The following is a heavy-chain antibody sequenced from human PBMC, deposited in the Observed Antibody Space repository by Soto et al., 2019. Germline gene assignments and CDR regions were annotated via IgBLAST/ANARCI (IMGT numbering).Heavy chain of an antibody. V-gene: IGHV4-30-2*01. CDR3: ARCPDRYYGMDV. CDR1: GSSISSGGYS. CDR2: SYHSGST. J-gene: IGHJ6*02. Sequence: SQTLSLTCAVSGSSISSGGYSWSWIRQPPGKGLGWIGYSYHSGSTYDNPSLKSRVTISVDRSENQLFLKLSSVTAAHTAVYSCARCPDRYYGMDVWGQGTPVTVFS.